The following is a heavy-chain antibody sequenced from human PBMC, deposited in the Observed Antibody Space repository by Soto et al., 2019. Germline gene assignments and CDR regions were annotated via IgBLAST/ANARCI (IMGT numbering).Heavy chain of an antibody. CDR2: IDPSDSYT. Sequence: PGESLKISCNGSGYSFTSYWISWVRQMPGKGLEWMGRIDPSDSYTNYSPSFQGHVTISADKSISTAYLQWSSLKASDTAMYYCARLLVGATPQQHLYGMDVWGQGTTVTVSS. CDR1: GYSFTSYW. V-gene: IGHV5-10-1*01. CDR3: ARLLVGATPQQHLYGMDV. J-gene: IGHJ6*02. D-gene: IGHD1-26*01.